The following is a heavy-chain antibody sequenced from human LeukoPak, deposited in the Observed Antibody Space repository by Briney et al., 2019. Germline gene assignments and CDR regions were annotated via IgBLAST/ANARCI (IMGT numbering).Heavy chain of an antibody. CDR2: ISYGGAT. J-gene: IGHJ4*02. V-gene: IGHV4-59*08. Sequence: SETLSLTCSVSNGSISTYYWSWIRQSPGKALEWIGYISYGGATTYNPSLKRRVTISVDSPKNHFSLRLTSLTAADTALYYCARHGGTLDYFDSWGPGSLVTVSS. CDR1: NGSISTYY. CDR3: ARHGGTLDYFDS. D-gene: IGHD1-26*01.